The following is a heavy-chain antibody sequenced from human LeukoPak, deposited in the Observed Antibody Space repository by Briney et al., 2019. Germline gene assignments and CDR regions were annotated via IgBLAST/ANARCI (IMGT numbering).Heavy chain of an antibody. CDR2: INHSGST. Sequence: IPSETLSLTCAVYGGSFSGYYWSWIRQPPGKGLEWIGEINHSGSTNYNPSLKSRVTISVDTSKNQFSLKLSSVTAADTAVYYCARGRSYYGSGSPLGYWGQGTLVTVSS. J-gene: IGHJ4*02. CDR1: GGSFSGYY. V-gene: IGHV4-34*01. D-gene: IGHD3-10*01. CDR3: ARGRSYYGSGSPLGY.